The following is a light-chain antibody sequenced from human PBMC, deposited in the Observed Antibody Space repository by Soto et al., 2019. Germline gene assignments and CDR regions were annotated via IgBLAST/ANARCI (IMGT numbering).Light chain of an antibody. Sequence: QSVLTQPRSVSGSPGQSVTISCTGTSSDVGGYNYVSWYQQHPGKAPKLMIYDVSKRPSGVPDRSSGFKSGNTASLTISGLQAEDEADYSCCSHAGTYIYVFGTWTKLTVL. CDR1: SSDVGGYNY. CDR2: DVS. J-gene: IGLJ1*01. CDR3: CSHAGTYIYV. V-gene: IGLV2-11*01.